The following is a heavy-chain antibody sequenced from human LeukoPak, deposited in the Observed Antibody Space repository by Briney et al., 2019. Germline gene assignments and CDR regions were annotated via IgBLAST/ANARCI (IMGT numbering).Heavy chain of an antibody. D-gene: IGHD7-27*01. CDR1: GGSISSYY. CDR2: IYYSGST. Sequence: TSETLSLTCTVSGGSISSYYWSWIRQPPGKGLEWIGYIYYSGSTNYNPSLKSRVTISVDTSKNQFSLKLSSVTAADTAVYFCAREGQTGDPYFDSWGQGTLVTVSS. CDR3: AREGQTGDPYFDS. V-gene: IGHV4-59*12. J-gene: IGHJ4*02.